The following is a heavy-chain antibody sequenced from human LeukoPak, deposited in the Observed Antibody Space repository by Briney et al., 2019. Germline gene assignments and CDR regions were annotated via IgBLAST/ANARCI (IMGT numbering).Heavy chain of an antibody. CDR1: GGSFSGYY. Sequence: SETLSLTCAVYGGSFSGYYWSWIRQPPGKGLEWIAEINHSGSTNYNPSLKSRVTISVDTSKNQFSLKLSSVTAADTAVYYCARDAAYSSSWYGDYYYYYYMDVWGKGTTVTVSS. CDR3: ARDAAYSSSWYGDYYYYYYMDV. V-gene: IGHV4-34*01. J-gene: IGHJ6*03. D-gene: IGHD6-13*01. CDR2: INHSGST.